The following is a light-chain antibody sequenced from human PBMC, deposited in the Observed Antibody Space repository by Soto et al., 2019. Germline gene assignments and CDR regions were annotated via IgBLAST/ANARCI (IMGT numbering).Light chain of an antibody. Sequence: VMTQAPATLSVYQGARATPSCRASQTINNNVAWYQLKDGQVPRLVIYGASTRASGIPARFSGSGSGTEFTLTISSLQSEDFAEYHCQQYNNWPQTFGQGTKVDIK. CDR1: QTINNN. CDR2: GAS. CDR3: QQYNNWPQT. J-gene: IGKJ1*01. V-gene: IGKV3-15*01.